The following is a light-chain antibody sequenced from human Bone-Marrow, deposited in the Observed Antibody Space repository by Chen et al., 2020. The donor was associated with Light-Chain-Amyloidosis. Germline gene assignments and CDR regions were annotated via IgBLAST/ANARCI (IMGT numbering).Light chain of an antibody. Sequence: SSVLTQPSSVSLAPGQTATIARGGNNIGTTSVHWYQQTPGQAPLLVVYDDSDRPSGIPERLSGSNSGNTATLTISRVEAGDEADYYCQVWDRSSDRPVFGGGTKLTVL. V-gene: IGLV3-21*02. J-gene: IGLJ3*02. CDR3: QVWDRSSDRPV. CDR2: DDS. CDR1: NIGTTS.